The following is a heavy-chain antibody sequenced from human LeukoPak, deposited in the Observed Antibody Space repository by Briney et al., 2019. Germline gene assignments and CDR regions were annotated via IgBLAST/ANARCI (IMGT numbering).Heavy chain of an antibody. J-gene: IGHJ6*04. CDR1: GFTFSRFW. D-gene: IGHD1/OR15-1a*01. V-gene: IGHV3-23*01. CDR3: ATTTPGRLAGMDV. CDR2: ISGSGGST. Sequence: GGSLRLSCAVSGFTFSRFWMSWVRQAPGKGLEWVSGISGSGGSTYYADSVKGRFTISRDNSKNTLYLQMNSLKTDDTAVYYCATTTPGRLAGMDVWGKGTTVIVSS.